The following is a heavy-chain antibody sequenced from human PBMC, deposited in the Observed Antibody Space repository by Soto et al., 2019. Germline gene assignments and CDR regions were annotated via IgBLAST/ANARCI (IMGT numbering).Heavy chain of an antibody. CDR2: INAGNGNT. Sequence: ASVKVSCKASGYTFTSYAMHWVRQAPGQRLEWMGWINAGNGNTKYSQKFQGRVTITRDTSASTAYMELSSLRSEDTAVYYCAWASSGWYRFDYWGQGTLVTVSS. V-gene: IGHV1-3*01. J-gene: IGHJ4*02. CDR3: AWASSGWYRFDY. CDR1: GYTFTSYA. D-gene: IGHD6-19*01.